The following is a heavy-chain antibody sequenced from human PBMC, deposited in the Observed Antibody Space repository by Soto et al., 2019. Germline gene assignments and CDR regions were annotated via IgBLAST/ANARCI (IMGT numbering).Heavy chain of an antibody. J-gene: IGHJ4*02. CDR1: GYTFTSYA. CDR2: ISAYNGNT. CDR3: ARSGPPAGY. V-gene: IGHV1-18*01. Sequence: QVQLVQSGAEVKKPGASVKVSCKASGYTFTSYAISWVRQAPGQGLAWMGWISAYNGNTNYAQKLQGRGTMTTDTTTTTAYTELRSLRSDDTAVYYCARSGPPAGYWGQGTPVTVSS. D-gene: IGHD3-10*01.